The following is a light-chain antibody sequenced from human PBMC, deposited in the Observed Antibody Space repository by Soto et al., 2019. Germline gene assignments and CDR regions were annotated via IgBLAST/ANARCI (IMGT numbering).Light chain of an antibody. CDR3: CSYAGRYTYV. CDR2: DVS. V-gene: IGLV2-11*01. J-gene: IGLJ1*01. Sequence: QSVLTQPASVSGSPGQSITISCTGTSSDVGSHNFVSWYQQRPGKAPKLMIYDVSKRPSGVPDRFSGSKSGYTASLTISGLQAEDEADYYCCSYAGRYTYVFGTGTKLTVL. CDR1: SSDVGSHNF.